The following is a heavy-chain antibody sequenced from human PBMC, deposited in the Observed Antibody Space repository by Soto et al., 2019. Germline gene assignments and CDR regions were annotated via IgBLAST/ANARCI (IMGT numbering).Heavy chain of an antibody. J-gene: IGHJ6*02. Sequence: PGGPLTLSCAASGFTFSSYGMHWVRQAPGKGLEWVAVISYDGSNKYYADSVKGRFTISRDNSKNTLYLQMNSLRAEDTAVYYCAKDHFLWLRRTYYYYGMDVWGQGTTVTVSS. D-gene: IGHD3-10*01. V-gene: IGHV3-30*18. CDR2: ISYDGSNK. CDR1: GFTFSSYG. CDR3: AKDHFLWLRRTYYYYGMDV.